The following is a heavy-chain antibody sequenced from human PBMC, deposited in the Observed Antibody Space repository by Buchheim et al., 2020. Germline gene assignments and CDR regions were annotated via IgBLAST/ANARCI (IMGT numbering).Heavy chain of an antibody. CDR1: GASINSGGYY. CDR3: ARGSYQTGWRGFSYYSMDV. Sequence: HLQGSGPGLVRPSETLSLTCTVSGASINSGGYYWDWVRQPPGKGLEWVGHIYSGGSTYFNPSLKSRVTISFDASNNPTSLMLTSVTAADTGTYYCARGSYQTGWRGFSYYSMDVWGQGT. D-gene: IGHD6-19*01. V-gene: IGHV4-39*07. CDR2: IYSGGST. J-gene: IGHJ6*02.